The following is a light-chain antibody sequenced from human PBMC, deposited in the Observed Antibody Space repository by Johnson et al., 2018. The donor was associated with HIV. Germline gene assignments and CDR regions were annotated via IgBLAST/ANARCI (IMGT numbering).Light chain of an antibody. CDR1: SSNIGSNT. CDR3: AAWDDSLNGLV. CDR2: SNN. J-gene: IGLJ1*01. V-gene: IGLV1-44*01. Sequence: QSVLTQPPSVSGPPGQRVTISCSGSSSNIGSNTVNWYQQLPGTAPKLLIYSNNQRPSGVPDRFSGSKSGTSASLAISGPQSEDEAEYYCAAWDDSLNGLVFGTGTKVTVL.